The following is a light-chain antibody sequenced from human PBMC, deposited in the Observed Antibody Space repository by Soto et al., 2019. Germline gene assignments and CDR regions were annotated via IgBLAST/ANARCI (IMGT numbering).Light chain of an antibody. CDR3: TSYTTSTTWV. Sequence: QSALTQPASVSGSPGQSITIPCTGTSSDVGAYNYVSWYQHYPGKAPKLVIYGVSNRPSGVSDRFSASKSGNTASLTISGLQAEDEADYYCTSYTTSTTWVFGGGTKVTVL. J-gene: IGLJ2*01. CDR1: SSDVGAYNY. V-gene: IGLV2-14*01. CDR2: GVS.